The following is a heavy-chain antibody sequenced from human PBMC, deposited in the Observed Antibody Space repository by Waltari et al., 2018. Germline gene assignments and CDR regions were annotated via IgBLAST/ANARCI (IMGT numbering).Heavy chain of an antibody. V-gene: IGHV3-7*01. D-gene: IGHD2-8*01. J-gene: IGHJ4*02. CDR1: GFSFSTYK. CDR2: IKEDGSEK. Sequence: EEQLVESGGGLVQPGGSLRLSCAASGFSFSTYKMSWVRQAPGKGLEWVAKIKEDGSEKNYVDSVKGRFTISRDNAKNSLYLQMNSLRAEDTAVYYCAKGGYMYAVWGQGTLVTVSS. CDR3: AKGGYMYAV.